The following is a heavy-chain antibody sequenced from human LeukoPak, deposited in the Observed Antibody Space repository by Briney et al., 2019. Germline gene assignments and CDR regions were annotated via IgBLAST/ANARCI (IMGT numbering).Heavy chain of an antibody. CDR1: GVSISSSYSY. CDR3: ARQTGSGLFILP. D-gene: IGHD3/OR15-3a*01. Sequence: SETLSLTCTVSGVSISSSYSYWGWIRQPPGMGLEWIGSIYYTGNTYYNASLKSQVSISIDTSKNQFSLKLTSVTAADTAVYYCARQTGSGLFILPGGQGTLVTVSS. CDR2: IYYTGNT. V-gene: IGHV4-39*01. J-gene: IGHJ4*02.